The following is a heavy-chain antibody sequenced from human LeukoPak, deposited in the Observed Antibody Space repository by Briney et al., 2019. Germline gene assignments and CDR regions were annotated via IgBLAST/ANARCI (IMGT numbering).Heavy chain of an antibody. Sequence: PSETLSLTCTVSGGSISSYYWSWIRQPPRKGLEWIGYIYYSGSTNYNPSLKSRVTISVDTSKNQFSLKLSSVTAADTAVYYCARGGWGGSQQGAFDIWGQGTMVTVSS. J-gene: IGHJ3*02. CDR1: GGSISSYY. CDR3: ARGGWGGSQQGAFDI. D-gene: IGHD1-26*01. CDR2: IYYSGST. V-gene: IGHV4-59*01.